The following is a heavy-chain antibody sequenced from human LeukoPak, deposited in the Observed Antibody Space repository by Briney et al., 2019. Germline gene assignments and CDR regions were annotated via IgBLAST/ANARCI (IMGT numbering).Heavy chain of an antibody. D-gene: IGHD3-22*01. CDR1: GFTFSDYA. J-gene: IGHJ4*02. CDR3: AKRGYYDSGALRAPFEY. CDR2: ITCGCRS. V-gene: IGHV3-23*01. Sequence: PGGSLRLSCAASGFTFSDYAMRWVRQAPGKGGEWVSAITCGCRSYSALSLTGRFTISTDSSKNTLYLQMNSLRAEDTAIYYCAKRGYYDSGALRAPFEYWGQGTLVTVSS.